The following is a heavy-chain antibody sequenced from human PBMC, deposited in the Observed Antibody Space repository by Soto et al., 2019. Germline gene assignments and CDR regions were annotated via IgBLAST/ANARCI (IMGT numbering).Heavy chain of an antibody. CDR2: IYSGGST. Sequence: EVQLVESGGGLVQPGGSLRLSCAASGFTVSSNYMSWVRQAPGKGLEWVSVIYSGGSTYYADSVKGRFTISRDNSKNTLYLQMNSLRAEDTAVYYCSRDRGREWFDPWGQGTLVTVSS. CDR3: SRDRGREWFDP. V-gene: IGHV3-66*01. CDR1: GFTVSSNY. J-gene: IGHJ5*02. D-gene: IGHD1-26*01.